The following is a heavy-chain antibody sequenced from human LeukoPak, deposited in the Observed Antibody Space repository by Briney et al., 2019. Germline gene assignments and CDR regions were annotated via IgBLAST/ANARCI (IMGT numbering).Heavy chain of an antibody. CDR3: ARFGSRIGTGASYGFES. CDR1: GGSISSGGYY. J-gene: IGHJ4*02. Sequence: PSETLSLTCTVSGGSISSGGYYWSWIRQHPGKGLEWIGYIYYSGSTYYNPSLKSRVTISVDTSKNQFSLNLRFVTAADTAVYYCARFGSRIGTGASYGFESWGQGTLVLVSS. CDR2: IYYSGST. V-gene: IGHV4-31*03. D-gene: IGHD1-1*01.